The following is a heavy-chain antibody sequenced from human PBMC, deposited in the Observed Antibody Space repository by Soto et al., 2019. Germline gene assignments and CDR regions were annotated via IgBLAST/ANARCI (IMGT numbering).Heavy chain of an antibody. CDR1: GYTFTNND. CDR2: MNPGSGDT. J-gene: IGHJ4*02. D-gene: IGHD4-4*01. Sequence: ASVKVSCKASGYTFTNNDVSWVRQATGQGLEWMGWMNPGSGDTGYAQKFQGRVTMTRDISIATAYMELNSLTSEDTAIYYCARETYRGFYFDYWGQGTLVTVSS. V-gene: IGHV1-8*02. CDR3: ARETYRGFYFDY.